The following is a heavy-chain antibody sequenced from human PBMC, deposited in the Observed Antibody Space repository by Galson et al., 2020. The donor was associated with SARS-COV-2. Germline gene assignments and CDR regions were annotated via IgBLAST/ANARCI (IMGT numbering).Heavy chain of an antibody. J-gene: IGHJ2*01. CDR1: AYSVSTTNS. D-gene: IGHD3-22*01. Sequence: SETLSLTCTVSAYSVSTTNSWGWVRQPPGRGLEWIGSVYPSGTTYYNPSLKSRVTTSVDTSKNQFSLRLDSVTAADTALYYCARQGVNMIVLVTVPGWYFDLWGRGTLVTVSS. V-gene: IGHV4-38-2*02. CDR2: VYPSGTT. CDR3: ARQGVNMIVLVTVPGWYFDL.